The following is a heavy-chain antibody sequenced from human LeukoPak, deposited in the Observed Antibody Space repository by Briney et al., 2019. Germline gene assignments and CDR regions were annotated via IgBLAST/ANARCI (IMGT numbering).Heavy chain of an antibody. D-gene: IGHD3-22*01. J-gene: IGHJ4*02. CDR1: GFTFDDYA. CDR2: ISWNSGSI. Sequence: GGSLRLSCAASGFTFDDYAMHWVRQAPGKGLEWVSGISWNSGSIGYADSVKGRFTTSRDNAKNSLYLQMNSLRAEDTALYYCAKGTGYYYDSSGYVDYWGQGTLVTVSS. V-gene: IGHV3-9*01. CDR3: AKGTGYYYDSSGYVDY.